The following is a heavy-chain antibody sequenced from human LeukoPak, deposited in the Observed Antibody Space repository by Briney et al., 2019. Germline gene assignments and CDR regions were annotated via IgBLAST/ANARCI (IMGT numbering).Heavy chain of an antibody. CDR2: INYDTSST. CDR3: AREEAAGTAGAYGMAV. Sequence: GGCLRLSSAAPGFTFSSNWLHWVCHAPGKGLGCVSRINYDTSSTSFTESAKGGCTISTVNSKNTLYLQMNSLRAEDTAVYYCAREEAAGTAGAYGMAVWGQGTPVTVSS. CDR1: GFTFSSNW. D-gene: IGHD6-13*01. J-gene: IGHJ6*02. V-gene: IGHV3-74*01.